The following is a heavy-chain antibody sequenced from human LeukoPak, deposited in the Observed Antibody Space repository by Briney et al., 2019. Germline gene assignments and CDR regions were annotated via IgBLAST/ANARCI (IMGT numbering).Heavy chain of an antibody. CDR2: IYGGGST. CDR3: AKDQVWIVVGSFDY. J-gene: IGHJ4*02. V-gene: IGHV3-53*01. Sequence: PGGSLRLSCAASGFTVSSSYMIWVRQPPGKGLEWVSVIYGGGSTYYADSVKGRFTISRDNSKNTLYLQMTSLRAEDTAVYYCAKDQVWIVVGSFDYWGQGTLVTVSS. CDR1: GFTVSSSY. D-gene: IGHD3-22*01.